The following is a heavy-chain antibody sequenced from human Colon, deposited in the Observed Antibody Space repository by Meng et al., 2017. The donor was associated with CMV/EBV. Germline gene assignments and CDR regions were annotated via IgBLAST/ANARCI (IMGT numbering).Heavy chain of an antibody. Sequence: KVYCKASGGTFRSYAIRWVRQAPGQGLEWMGGIIPIFGTANYAQKFQGRVTITTDESTSTAYMELSSLRSEDTAVYYCARVFSGGTDYWGQGTLVTVSS. J-gene: IGHJ4*02. CDR2: IIPIFGTA. D-gene: IGHD2-15*01. CDR3: ARVFSGGTDY. CDR1: GGTFRSYA. V-gene: IGHV1-69*05.